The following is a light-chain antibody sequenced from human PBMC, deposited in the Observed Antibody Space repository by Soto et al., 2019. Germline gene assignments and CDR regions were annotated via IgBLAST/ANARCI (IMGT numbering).Light chain of an antibody. CDR2: GAS. CDR1: QSVSSN. Sequence: EIVMTQSPATLSVSPGERATLSCRASQSVSSNLAWYQQKPGQAPRPLIYGASTRATGIPARFSGSGSGTEFTLTISSLQSEDFAVYYCQQYNNWWTFGQGT. CDR3: QQYNNWWT. V-gene: IGKV3-15*01. J-gene: IGKJ1*01.